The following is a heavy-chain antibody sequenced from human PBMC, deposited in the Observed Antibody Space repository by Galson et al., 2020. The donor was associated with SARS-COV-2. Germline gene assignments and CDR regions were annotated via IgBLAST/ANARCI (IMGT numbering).Heavy chain of an antibody. CDR2: ISGSGGST. J-gene: IGHJ4*02. CDR1: GFTFRSYA. Sequence: GGSLRLSCAASGFTFRSYAMSWVRQAPGKGLEWVSAISGSGGSTYYADSVKGRFTIARDNSKNTLYLQMNSLRAEDTAVYYCAKRGDDYVLVPYYFDYWGQGTLVTVSS. D-gene: IGHD3-16*01. CDR3: AKRGDDYVLVPYYFDY. V-gene: IGHV3-23*01.